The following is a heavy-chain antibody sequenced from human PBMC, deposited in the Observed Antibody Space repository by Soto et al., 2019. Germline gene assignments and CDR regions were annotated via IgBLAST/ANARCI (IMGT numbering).Heavy chain of an antibody. V-gene: IGHV1-3*01. J-gene: IGHJ5*02. CDR1: GYTFTSYA. CDR2: INAGNGNT. D-gene: IGHD3-10*01. CDR3: ARGLWFGKDQKRNNWFDP. Sequence: QVQLVQSGAEVKKPGASVKVSCKASGYTFTSYAMHWVRQAPGQRLEWMGWINAGNGNTKYSQKFQGRVTITRDTSASTAYMELSSLRSEDTAVYYCARGLWFGKDQKRNNWFDPWGQGTLVTVSS.